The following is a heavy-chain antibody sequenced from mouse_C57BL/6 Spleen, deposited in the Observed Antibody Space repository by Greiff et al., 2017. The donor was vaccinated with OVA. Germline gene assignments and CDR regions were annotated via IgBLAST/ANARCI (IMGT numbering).Heavy chain of an antibody. Sequence: EVKVVESGGGLVKPGGSLKLSCAASGFTFSSYTMSWVRQTPEKRLEWVATISGCGGNNYYTDSVKGRFTISRDNAKNTLYLQMSRLRSEDTALYYCARQAMVTTGPYFDYWGQGTTLTVSS. CDR2: ISGCGGNN. J-gene: IGHJ2*01. V-gene: IGHV5-9*01. CDR3: ARQAMVTTGPYFDY. CDR1: GFTFSSYT. D-gene: IGHD2-2*01.